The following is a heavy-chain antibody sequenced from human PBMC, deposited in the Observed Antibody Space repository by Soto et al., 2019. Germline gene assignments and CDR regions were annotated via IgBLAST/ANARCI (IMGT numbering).Heavy chain of an antibody. CDR2: ISYGGST. J-gene: IGHJ4*02. CDR1: GFTFSSYC. V-gene: IGHV3-30*05. Sequence: GGSLRLSCAASGFTFSSYCMHWVRQAPGKGLEWVAVISYGGSTNYAQKFRGRVTMARDTSTSTVYMDLSSLRSDGTAVYYCARDLAAADYWGQGTLVTVSS. D-gene: IGHD6-13*01. CDR3: ARDLAAADY.